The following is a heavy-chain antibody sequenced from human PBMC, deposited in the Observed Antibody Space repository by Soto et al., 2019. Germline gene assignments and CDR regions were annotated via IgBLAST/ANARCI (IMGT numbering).Heavy chain of an antibody. D-gene: IGHD3-10*01. CDR1: GYTFTSYG. Sequence: QVPLVQSGAEVKKPGASVKVSCKASGYTFTSYGISWVRQAPGQGLEWMGWISAYNGNTNYAQKLQGRVTMTTDTSTSTAYMELRSLRSDDTAVYYCARGLLWFGELFSYYYYGMDVWGQGTTVTVSS. CDR3: ARGLLWFGELFSYYYYGMDV. V-gene: IGHV1-18*04. CDR2: ISAYNGNT. J-gene: IGHJ6*02.